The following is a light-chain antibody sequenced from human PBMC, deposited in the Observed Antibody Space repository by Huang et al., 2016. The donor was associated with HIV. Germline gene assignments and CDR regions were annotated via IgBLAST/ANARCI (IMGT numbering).Light chain of an antibody. CDR2: GAS. CDR1: QSVSGN. CDR3: QQYNNWPPWT. Sequence: EMVMTQSPATLSVSPGERITRSCRASQSVSGNLAWYQQRPGQAPRLLIDGASTRATGVPPRFSGCGSGTVFTLTISGLQSEDFATYYCQQYNNWPPWTFGQGTKVEIK. J-gene: IGKJ1*01. V-gene: IGKV3-15*01.